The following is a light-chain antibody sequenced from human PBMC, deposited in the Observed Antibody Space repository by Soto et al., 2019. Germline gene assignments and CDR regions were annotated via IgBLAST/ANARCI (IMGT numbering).Light chain of an antibody. V-gene: IGKV3-15*01. CDR2: GAS. CDR3: QQYNNWPPWT. CDR1: QSVNTA. Sequence: DIVLTQSPATLSLSQGERATLSCGASQSVNTALVWYQQKPGQAPRLLIYGASTRATGIPARFSGSGSGTEFTLTISSLQSEDFAVYYCQQYNNWPPWTFGQGTKVDIK. J-gene: IGKJ1*01.